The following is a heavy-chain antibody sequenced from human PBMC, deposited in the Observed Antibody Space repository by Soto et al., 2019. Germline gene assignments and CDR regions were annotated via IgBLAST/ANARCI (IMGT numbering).Heavy chain of an antibody. Sequence: LRLSCTASGLTFNRHSMSWVRQAPGTGLEWVSTSSPSGSNTHYADSVKGRFTISRDNSRNTLDLQMSSLRAADTALYYCVSWVSAHFDYWGQGTPVTVSS. V-gene: IGHV3-23*05. J-gene: IGHJ4*02. D-gene: IGHD3-16*01. CDR2: SSPSGSNT. CDR3: VSWVSAHFDY. CDR1: GLTFNRHS.